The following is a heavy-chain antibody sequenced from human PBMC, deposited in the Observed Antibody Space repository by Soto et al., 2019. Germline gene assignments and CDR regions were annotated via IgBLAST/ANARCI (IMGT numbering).Heavy chain of an antibody. D-gene: IGHD2-21*01. J-gene: IGHJ4*02. CDR1: GFTFSYYG. CDR3: SKNTGGNSYYFDF. Sequence: QVQLVESGGGVVQPGRSLRLSCAASGFTFSYYGMHWVRQAPGKGLECVALVSSDGSNLFYADSVKGRFTISRDNSKNTLYLQMKSLRAEETAVYYCSKNTGGNSYYFDFWGQGTLGTVSS. CDR2: VSSDGSNL. V-gene: IGHV3-30*18.